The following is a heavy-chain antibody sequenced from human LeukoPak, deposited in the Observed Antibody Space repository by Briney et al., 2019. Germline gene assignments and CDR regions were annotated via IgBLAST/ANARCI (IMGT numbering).Heavy chain of an antibody. CDR2: ISWNSGSI. CDR3: AKGASPYGGKGQSYYFDY. D-gene: IGHD4-23*01. Sequence: GRSLRLSCAASGFTFDDYAMHWVRQAPGKGLEWVSGISWNSGSIGYADSVKGRFTISRDNAKNSLYLQMNSLRAEDMALYYCAKGASPYGGKGQSYYFDYWGQGTLVTVSS. V-gene: IGHV3-9*03. CDR1: GFTFDDYA. J-gene: IGHJ4*02.